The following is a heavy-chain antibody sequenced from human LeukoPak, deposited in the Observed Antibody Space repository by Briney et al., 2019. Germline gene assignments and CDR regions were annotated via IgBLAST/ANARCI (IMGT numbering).Heavy chain of an antibody. CDR2: INHSGST. D-gene: IGHD3-22*01. Sequence: SETLSLTCAVYGGAFSGYYWSWIRQPPGKGLEWIGEINHSGSTNYNPSLKSRVTISVDTSKNQFSLKLSSVTAADTAVYYCARLLRGGRDTPMVTMIVVRAKSGAFDIWGQGTMVTVSS. CDR1: GGAFSGYY. CDR3: ARLLRGGRDTPMVTMIVVRAKSGAFDI. V-gene: IGHV4-34*01. J-gene: IGHJ3*02.